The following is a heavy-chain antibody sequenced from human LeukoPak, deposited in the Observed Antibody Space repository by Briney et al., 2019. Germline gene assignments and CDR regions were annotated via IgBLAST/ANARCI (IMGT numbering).Heavy chain of an antibody. CDR2: ISSSTNTV. D-gene: IGHD3-16*01. V-gene: IGHV3-48*01. CDR1: GFTFRSYN. Sequence: SGGSLRLSCAASGFTFRSYNMNWVRQAPGKGLEWVSYISSSTNTVYYADSVKGRFIIHRDNAKNSVNLQMNSLRVEDTAVYYCARDKRALGAFDIWGHGTMVTVSS. J-gene: IGHJ3*02. CDR3: ARDKRALGAFDI.